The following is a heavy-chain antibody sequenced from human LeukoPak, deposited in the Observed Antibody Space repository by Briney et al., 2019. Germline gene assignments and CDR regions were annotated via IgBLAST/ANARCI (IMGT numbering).Heavy chain of an antibody. J-gene: IGHJ5*02. Sequence: GSLRLSCAASGFTFSSYSMNWVRQAPGKGLGWVSYISSSSSTIYYADSVKGRFTISRDNAKNSLYLQMNSLRDEDTAVYYCARGGTTVTTFEPWGPNWFDPWGQGTLVTVSS. D-gene: IGHD4-11*01. CDR2: ISSSSSTI. CDR1: GFTFSSYS. V-gene: IGHV3-48*02. CDR3: ARGGTTVTTFEPWGPNWFDP.